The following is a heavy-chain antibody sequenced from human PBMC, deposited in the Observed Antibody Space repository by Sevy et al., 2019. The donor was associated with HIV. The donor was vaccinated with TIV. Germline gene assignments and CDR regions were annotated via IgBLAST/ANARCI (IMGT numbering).Heavy chain of an antibody. CDR3: AGSYYYDSSGLRGAFDI. D-gene: IGHD3-22*01. CDR2: ISGSGGST. CDR1: GFTFSSYA. V-gene: IGHV3-23*01. Sequence: GGSLRLSCAASGFTFSSYAMSRVRQAPRKGLEWVSAISGSGGSTYYADSVKGRFTISRDNSKNTLYLQMNSLRAEDTAVYYCAGSYYYDSSGLRGAFDIWGQGTMVTVSS. J-gene: IGHJ3*02.